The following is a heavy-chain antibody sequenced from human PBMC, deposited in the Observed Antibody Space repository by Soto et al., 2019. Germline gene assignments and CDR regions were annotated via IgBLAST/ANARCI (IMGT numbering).Heavy chain of an antibody. J-gene: IGHJ1*01. Sequence: GGSLRLSCAASGFTFSSYSMNWVRQAPGKGLEWVSSISSSSSYIYYADSVKGRFTISRDNAKNSLYLQMNSLRAEDTAVYYCARDRGYCSGGSCYPPPPQFQHWGQGTLVTVSS. CDR2: ISSSSSYI. CDR1: GFTFSSYS. D-gene: IGHD2-15*01. V-gene: IGHV3-21*01. CDR3: ARDRGYCSGGSCYPPPPQFQH.